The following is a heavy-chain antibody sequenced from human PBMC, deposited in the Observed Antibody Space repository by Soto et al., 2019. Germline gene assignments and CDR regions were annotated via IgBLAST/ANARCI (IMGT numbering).Heavy chain of an antibody. CDR2: ISYDGSNK. V-gene: IGHV3-30-3*01. Sequence: GGSLRLSCAASGFTFSSYAMHWVRQAPGKGLEWVAVISYDGSNKYYADSVKGRFTISRDNSKNTLYLQMNSLRSDDTAVYFCARGSYYDYSGSRNYPYLGKDVWGQGTTVTVSS. CDR1: GFTFSSYA. J-gene: IGHJ6*02. D-gene: IGHD3-22*01. CDR3: ARGSYYDYSGSRNYPYLGKDV.